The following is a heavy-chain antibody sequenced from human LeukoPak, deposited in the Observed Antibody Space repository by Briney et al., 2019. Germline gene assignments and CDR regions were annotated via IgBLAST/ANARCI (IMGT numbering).Heavy chain of an antibody. D-gene: IGHD6-13*01. CDR1: GFTFSSYG. Sequence: GGSLRLSCAASGFTFSSYGMHWVRQAPGKGLEWVAFIRYDGSNKYYADSVRGRFTISRDNSKNTLYLQMNSLRAEDTAVYYCAKVELSSSFPPIDYWGQGTLVTVSS. CDR3: AKVELSSSFPPIDY. V-gene: IGHV3-30*02. CDR2: IRYDGSNK. J-gene: IGHJ4*02.